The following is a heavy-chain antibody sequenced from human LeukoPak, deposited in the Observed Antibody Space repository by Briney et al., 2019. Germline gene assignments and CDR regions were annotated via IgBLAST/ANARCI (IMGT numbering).Heavy chain of an antibody. D-gene: IGHD4-17*01. Sequence: GGSLRLSCAASGFTFSSYGMHWVRQAPGKGLEWVAVISYDGSNKYYADSVKGRFTISRDNSKNTLYLQMNSLRAEDTAVYYCAKCQLILDYGDFVDYWGQGTLVTVSS. CDR2: ISYDGSNK. V-gene: IGHV3-30*18. J-gene: IGHJ4*02. CDR1: GFTFSSYG. CDR3: AKCQLILDYGDFVDY.